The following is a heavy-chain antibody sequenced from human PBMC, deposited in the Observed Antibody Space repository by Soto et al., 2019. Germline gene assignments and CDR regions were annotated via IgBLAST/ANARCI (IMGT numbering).Heavy chain of an antibody. CDR1: GATSIGPP. V-gene: IGHV1-69*12. D-gene: IGHD1-26*01. J-gene: IGHJ6*02. CDR2: IMPMFGVT. CDR3: AGEGVTTSMSLPWMGYHYYGLDV. Sequence: QVQLVQSGAGGKSPGSSVKFSSRASGATSIGPPITGVRQAPGQGLGGRGGIMPMFGVTNYARKFQGRLTMTANESTTTAYMEVSSLTSEDTAVYYCAGEGVTTSMSLPWMGYHYYGLDVWGQGTTVIVSS.